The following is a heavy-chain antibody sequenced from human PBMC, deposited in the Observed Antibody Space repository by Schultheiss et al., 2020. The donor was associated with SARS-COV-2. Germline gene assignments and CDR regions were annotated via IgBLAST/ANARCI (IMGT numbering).Heavy chain of an antibody. CDR1: GFTFNKYA. V-gene: IGHV3-23*01. CDR2: VSGSGRTT. CDR3: AKGVVDTDASRFDY. J-gene: IGHJ4*02. D-gene: IGHD2-15*01. Sequence: GGSLRLSCAASGFTFNKYAMSWVRQAPGKGLEWVSTVSGSGRTTYYADSVKGRFTTSRHNSKNTLYLQMNSLTADDTAVYFCAKGVVDTDASRFDYWGQGTLVTVSS.